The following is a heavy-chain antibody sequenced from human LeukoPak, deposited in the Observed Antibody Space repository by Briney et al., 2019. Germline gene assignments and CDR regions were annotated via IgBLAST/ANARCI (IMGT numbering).Heavy chain of an antibody. CDR3: ARMYSNYFDY. CDR1: GGSVSSGSYC. J-gene: IGHJ4*02. V-gene: IGHV4-61*01. CDR2: IYYSGST. D-gene: IGHD4-11*01. Sequence: PSETLSLTCTVSGGSVSSGSYCWSWIRQPPGKGLEWVGYIYYSGSTTYNPSLEGRVTISVDTSKNQFSLQLSSVTAADTAVYYCARMYSNYFDYWGQGSLVTVSS.